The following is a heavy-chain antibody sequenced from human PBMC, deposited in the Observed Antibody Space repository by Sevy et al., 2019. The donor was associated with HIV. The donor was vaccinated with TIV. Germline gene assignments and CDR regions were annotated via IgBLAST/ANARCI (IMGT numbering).Heavy chain of an antibody. CDR1: GFTFSTYA. J-gene: IGHJ6*02. D-gene: IGHD3-22*01. CDR3: AKDAYYYNSSGYSLSQWYYGMDV. Sequence: GGSLRLSCAASGFTFSTYAMSWVRQAPGKGLEWVSVISGSGGGTYYADSVKGRFTISRDNSKNTLYLQMNSLRAGESAVYYCAKDAYYYNSSGYSLSQWYYGMDVWGQGTTVTVSS. CDR2: ISGSGGGT. V-gene: IGHV3-23*01.